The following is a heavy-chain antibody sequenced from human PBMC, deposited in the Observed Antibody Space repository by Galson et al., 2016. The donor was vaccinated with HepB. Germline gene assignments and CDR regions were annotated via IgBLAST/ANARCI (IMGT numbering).Heavy chain of an antibody. CDR2: INERGST. Sequence: SETLSLTCAVHGGSFSTYYWSWIRQPPGMGLEWIGEINERGSTKNNPSLKSRVTMSVDTSRNHFSLNLNSVPAADTAVYYCVSLLAGGSGKGSWGRGLLVTVSS. CDR3: VSLLAGGSGKGS. CDR1: GGSFSTYY. J-gene: IGHJ5*02. V-gene: IGHV4-34*01. D-gene: IGHD3-10*01.